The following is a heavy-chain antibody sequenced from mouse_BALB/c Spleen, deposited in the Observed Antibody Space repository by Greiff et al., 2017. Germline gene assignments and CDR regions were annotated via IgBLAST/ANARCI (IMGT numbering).Heavy chain of an antibody. J-gene: IGHJ4*01. CDR3: ARHDAMDY. V-gene: IGHV5-9-3*01. CDR2: ISSGGSYT. Sequence: EVNVVESGGGLVKPGGSLKLSCAASGFTFSSYAMSWVRQTPEKRLEWVATISSGGSYTYYPDSVKGRFTISRDNAKNTLYLQMSSLRSEDTAMYYCARHDAMDYWGQGTSVTVSS. CDR1: GFTFSSYA.